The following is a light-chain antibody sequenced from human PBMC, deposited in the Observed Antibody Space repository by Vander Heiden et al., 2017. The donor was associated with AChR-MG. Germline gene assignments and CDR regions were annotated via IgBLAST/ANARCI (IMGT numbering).Light chain of an antibody. CDR2: FKSDSDN. CDR1: SGISGGASK. V-gene: IGLV5-45*03. J-gene: IGLJ3*02. Sequence: QAVLTQPSSLSASPGASASPTCTVRSGISGGASKLNWFQQKSGSPPQYLLGFKSDSDNQRASGVPSRFSGSKDLSTNAGILLISGLQSEDEADYHCMIWHISAWVFGGGTKLTVL. CDR3: MIWHISAWV.